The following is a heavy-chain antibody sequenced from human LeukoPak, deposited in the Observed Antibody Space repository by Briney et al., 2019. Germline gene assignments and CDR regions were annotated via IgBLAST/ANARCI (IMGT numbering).Heavy chain of an antibody. Sequence: SETLSLTCTVSGGSISSYYWSWIRQPPGKGLEWIGYIYYSGSTNYNPSLKSRVTISVDTSKNQFSLKLSSVTAADTAVYYCARGKAAGLLFDYWGQGTLVTVSS. V-gene: IGHV4-59*01. D-gene: IGHD6-13*01. CDR3: ARGKAAGLLFDY. CDR1: GGSISSYY. CDR2: IYYSGST. J-gene: IGHJ4*02.